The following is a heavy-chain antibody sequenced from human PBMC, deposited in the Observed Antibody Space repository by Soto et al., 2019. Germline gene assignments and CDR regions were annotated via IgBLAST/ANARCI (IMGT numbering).Heavy chain of an antibody. J-gene: IGHJ4*02. D-gene: IGHD1-7*01. CDR2: ISYDGSNQ. V-gene: IGHV3-30-3*01. CDR3: ARRTGTAPRFNY. Sequence: QVQLVESGGGVVQPGRSLRLSCSASGFTFSDFEMYWVRQAPGKGLDWVSFISYDGSNQYYAGSVKGRFTVSRDNSKNTLLLLMNRLRPEDTAVYFCARRTGTAPRFNYWGQGTLVTVSS. CDR1: GFTFSDFE.